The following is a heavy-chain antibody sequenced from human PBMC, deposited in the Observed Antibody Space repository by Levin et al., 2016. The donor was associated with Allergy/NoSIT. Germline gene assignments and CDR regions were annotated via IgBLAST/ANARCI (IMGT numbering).Heavy chain of an antibody. V-gene: IGHV4-30-2*01. CDR1: GGSISSGGYS. D-gene: IGHD2/OR15-2a*01. CDR2: IYHSGST. CDR3: ARARSLSYWYFDL. Sequence: LRLSCAVSGGSISSGGYSWSWIRQPPGKGLEWIGYIYHSGSTYYNPSLKSRVTISVDRSKNQFSLKLGSVTAADTAVYYCARARSLSYWYFDLWGRGTLVTVSS. J-gene: IGHJ2*01.